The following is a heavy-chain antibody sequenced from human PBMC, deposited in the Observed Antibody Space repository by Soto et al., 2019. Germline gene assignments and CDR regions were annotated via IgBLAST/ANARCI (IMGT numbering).Heavy chain of an antibody. CDR2: INSDGSST. Sequence: GGSLSLSCAASGFTFSSYWMHWVRQAPGKGLVWVSRINSDGSSTSYAASVRGDLTISRDNAKNTLFLKINSLRAEDTFFYYCERERGSSSWYGSLAYWGQGTLVTVSS. CDR1: GFTFSSYW. CDR3: ERERGSSSWYGSLAY. V-gene: IGHV3-74*01. J-gene: IGHJ4*02. D-gene: IGHD6-13*01.